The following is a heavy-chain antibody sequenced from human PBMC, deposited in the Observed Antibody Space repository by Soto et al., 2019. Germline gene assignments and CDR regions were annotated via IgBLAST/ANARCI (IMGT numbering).Heavy chain of an antibody. V-gene: IGHV3-73*02. D-gene: IGHD1-26*01. CDR2: IRDKANHYAT. J-gene: IGHJ4*02. CDR3: TSPPSGSYGDDSDY. Sequence: EVQLVESGGGWVQPGGSLKLSCSGSGFSFSDSAIHWVRQASGQGLEWVGRIRDKANHYATAYDVSVRGRFTISRDDSENPANLQMNSLKTKDTAVYYGTSPPSGSYGDDSDYWGQGTLVTASS. CDR1: GFSFSDSA.